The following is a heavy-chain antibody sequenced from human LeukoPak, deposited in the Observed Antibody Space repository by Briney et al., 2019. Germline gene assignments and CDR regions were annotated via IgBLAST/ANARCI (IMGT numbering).Heavy chain of an antibody. CDR3: ARGRDWNYLFFDY. D-gene: IGHD1-7*01. CDR1: GGSISSYY. J-gene: IGHJ4*02. V-gene: IGHV4-4*07. Sequence: SETLSLTCTVSGGSISSYYWSWIRQPPGKGLEWIGRIYTSGITNYNPSLQSRVTMSVDTSKNQFSLKLNSVTAADTAVYYCARGRDWNYLFFDYWGQGTLVTVSS. CDR2: IYTSGIT.